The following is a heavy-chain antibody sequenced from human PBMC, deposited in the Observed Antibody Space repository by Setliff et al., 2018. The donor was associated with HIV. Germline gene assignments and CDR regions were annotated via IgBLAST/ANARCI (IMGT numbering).Heavy chain of an antibody. Sequence: GASVKVSCKASGGTFSSYAISWVRQAPGQGLEWMGGIIPILGIANFAQKFQGRVTITTDESTSTAYMELNSLRSEDTAVYYCARGHSHGYGYSGSYGPFDIWGQGTMVTVSS. CDR3: ARGHSHGYGYSGSYGPFDI. J-gene: IGHJ3*02. D-gene: IGHD1-26*01. CDR1: GGTFSSYA. V-gene: IGHV1-69*10. CDR2: IIPILGIA.